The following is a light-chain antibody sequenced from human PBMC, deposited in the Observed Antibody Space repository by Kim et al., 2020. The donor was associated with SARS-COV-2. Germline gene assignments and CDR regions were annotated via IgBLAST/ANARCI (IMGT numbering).Light chain of an antibody. V-gene: IGKV1-39*01. CDR1: QDISRY. Sequence: DIQMTQSPSSLSASVGDRVTITCRASQDISRYLNWYQQKPGKAPKLLIYAASTLQSGVPSRFSGSGSGTYFTLTISSMQPEDFATYYCQRSYSTPPYTFGQGTKLEI. CDR2: AAS. CDR3: QRSYSTPPYT. J-gene: IGKJ2*01.